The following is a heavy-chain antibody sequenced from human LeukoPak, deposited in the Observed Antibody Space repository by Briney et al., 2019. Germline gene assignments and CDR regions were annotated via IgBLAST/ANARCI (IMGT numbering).Heavy chain of an antibody. D-gene: IGHD2-15*01. J-gene: IGHJ4*02. V-gene: IGHV4-34*01. CDR3: ARQGDGGRSFDY. Sequence: SETLPLTCAVYGGSFSGYYWSWIRQPPGKGLEWIGEINHSGSTNYNPSLKSRVTISVDTSKNQFSLKLSSVTAADTAVYYCARQGDGGRSFDYWGQGTLVTVSS. CDR1: GGSFSGYY. CDR2: INHSGST.